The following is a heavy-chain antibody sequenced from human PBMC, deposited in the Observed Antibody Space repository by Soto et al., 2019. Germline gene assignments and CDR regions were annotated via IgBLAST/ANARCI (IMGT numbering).Heavy chain of an antibody. J-gene: IGHJ3*02. D-gene: IGHD4-17*01. CDR2: ISSSSSYI. V-gene: IGHV3-21*01. Sequence: PGGSLRLSCAASGFTFSSYSMNWVRQAPGKGLEWVSSISSSSSYIYYADSVKGRFTISRDNAKNSLYLQMNSLRAEDTAVYYCARDPGTLRSDFDIWGQGTMVTVSS. CDR3: ARDPGTLRSDFDI. CDR1: GFTFSSYS.